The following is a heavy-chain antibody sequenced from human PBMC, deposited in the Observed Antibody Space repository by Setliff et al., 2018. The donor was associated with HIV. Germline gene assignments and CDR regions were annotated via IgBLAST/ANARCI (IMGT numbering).Heavy chain of an antibody. CDR3: ARHTVFVRYFDH. J-gene: IGHJ4*02. D-gene: IGHD2-2*02. CDR2: FYYTGST. V-gene: IGHV4-59*11. CDR1: AASIRSHY. Sequence: PSETLSLTCTVSAASIRSHYWSWIRQSPGKGLEWIGHFYYTGSTDYNPSFKSRVTISLDKSNNQISLNLSSATAADTAVYYCARHTVFVRYFDHWGQGMLVTVSS.